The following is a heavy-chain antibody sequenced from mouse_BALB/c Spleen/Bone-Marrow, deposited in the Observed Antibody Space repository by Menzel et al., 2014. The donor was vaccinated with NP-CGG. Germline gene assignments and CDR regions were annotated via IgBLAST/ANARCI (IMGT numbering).Heavy chain of an antibody. CDR2: IDPANGNT. D-gene: IGHD1-1*01. V-gene: IGHV14-3*02. Sequence: VQLKQSEAELVKPGASVKLSCTASGFNIKDTYMYWVKQRPEQGLEWIGRIDPANGNTKYDPKFQDKATITADTSSNTAYLQLSSLTSEDTAVYYCARYYYGSSLFAYWGQGTLVTVSA. CDR3: ARYYYGSSLFAY. CDR1: GFNIKDTY. J-gene: IGHJ3*01.